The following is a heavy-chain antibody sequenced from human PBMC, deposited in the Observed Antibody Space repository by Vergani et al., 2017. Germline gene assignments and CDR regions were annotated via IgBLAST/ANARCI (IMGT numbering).Heavy chain of an antibody. CDR3: ATRGYSYGYSLFDY. D-gene: IGHD5-18*01. J-gene: IGHJ4*02. V-gene: IGHV3-23*01. CDR2: ISGSGGST. Sequence: EVQLLESGGGLVQPGGSLRLSCAASGFTFSSYAMSWVRPAPGKGLEWVSAISGSGGSTYYADSVKGRFTISRDNAKNSLYLQMNSLRAEDTAVYYCATRGYSYGYSLFDYWGQGTLVTVSS. CDR1: GFTFSSYA.